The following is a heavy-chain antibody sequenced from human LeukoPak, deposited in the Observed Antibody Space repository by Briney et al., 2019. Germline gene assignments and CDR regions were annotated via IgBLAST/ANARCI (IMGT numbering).Heavy chain of an antibody. CDR3: AKDQQLPLPC. CDR1: EFIVSSNY. J-gene: IGHJ4*01. CDR2: ISGSGDST. D-gene: IGHD6-13*01. Sequence: QPGGSLRLSCAASEFIVSSNYMSWVRQAPGKGLEWVSTISGSGDSTYYADSVKGRFTISRDNSKNTLDLQMNSLRGEDTAVYYCAKDQQLPLPCWGQGTLVTVSS. V-gene: IGHV3-23*01.